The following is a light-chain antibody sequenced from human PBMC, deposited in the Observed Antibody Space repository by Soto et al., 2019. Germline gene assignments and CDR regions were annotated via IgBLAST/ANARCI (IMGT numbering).Light chain of an antibody. V-gene: IGLV3-1*01. CDR2: QDN. Sequence: SYELTQPPSVSVSPGQTASITCSGDRLGNKYVCWYQQKPGQPPVLVIYQDNKRPSGIPERFSGSNSGNTATLTISGTQAMDEADYYCQAWDTSAYSVFGIGTKVTVL. CDR1: RLGNKY. J-gene: IGLJ1*01. CDR3: QAWDTSAYSV.